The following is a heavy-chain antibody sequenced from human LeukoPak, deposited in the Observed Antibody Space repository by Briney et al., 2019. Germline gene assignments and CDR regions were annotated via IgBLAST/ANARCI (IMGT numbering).Heavy chain of an antibody. CDR1: GGSFSGYY. CDR3: ARYVYYYYYMDV. Sequence: PSETLSLTCAVYGGSFSGYYWSWIRQPPGKGLEWIGSIYYSGSTYYNPSLKSRVTISVDTSKNQFSLKLSSVTAADTAVYYCARYVYYYYYMDVWGKGTTVTVSS. D-gene: IGHD3-10*02. CDR2: IYYSGST. J-gene: IGHJ6*03. V-gene: IGHV4-34*01.